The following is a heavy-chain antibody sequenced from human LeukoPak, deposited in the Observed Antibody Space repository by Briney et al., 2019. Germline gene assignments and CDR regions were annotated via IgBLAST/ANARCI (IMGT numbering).Heavy chain of an antibody. J-gene: IGHJ4*02. V-gene: IGHV3-53*01. CDR3: ARGSDHFDY. CDR2: IYSGGST. Sequence: AGGSLRLSCAASGFTFSSYWMHWVRQAPGKGLEWVSVIYSGGSTYYADSVKGRFTISRDNSKNTLYLQMNSLRAEDTAVYYCARGSDHFDYWGQGTLVTVSS. CDR1: GFTFSSYW.